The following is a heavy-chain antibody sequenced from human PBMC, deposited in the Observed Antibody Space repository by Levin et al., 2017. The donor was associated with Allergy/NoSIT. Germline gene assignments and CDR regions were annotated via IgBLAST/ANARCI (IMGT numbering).Heavy chain of an antibody. CDR1: GFTFSSYS. D-gene: IGHD6-13*01. CDR3: ARDPSSWSLYYYYGMDG. CDR2: ISSSSSDI. J-gene: IGHJ6*02. Sequence: GGSLRLSCAASGFTFSSYSMNWVRQAPGKGLEWVSSISSSSSDIYYADSVKGRFTISRDNAKNSLYLQMNSLRAEDTAVYYCARDPSSWSLYYYYGMDGWGQGTTVTVSS. V-gene: IGHV3-21*06.